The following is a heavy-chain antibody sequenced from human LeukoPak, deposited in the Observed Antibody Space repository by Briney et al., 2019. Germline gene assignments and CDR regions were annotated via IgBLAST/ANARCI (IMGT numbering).Heavy chain of an antibody. Sequence: GESLKISCKGSGYSFTTYWIGWVRQMPGKGLEWMGIIYPGDSDTRYSPSFQGQVTISADKSISTAYLQWSSLKASDTAMYYCARLTTKRPQYQLLAYNWFDPWGQGTLVTVSS. V-gene: IGHV5-51*01. CDR1: GYSFTTYW. CDR3: ARLTTKRPQYQLLAYNWFDP. D-gene: IGHD2-2*01. CDR2: IYPGDSDT. J-gene: IGHJ5*02.